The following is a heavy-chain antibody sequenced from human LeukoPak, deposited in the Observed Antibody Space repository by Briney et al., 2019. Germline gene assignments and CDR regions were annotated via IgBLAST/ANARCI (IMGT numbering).Heavy chain of an antibody. D-gene: IGHD2-8*02. J-gene: IGHJ4*02. CDR2: IYYSGST. CDR1: GASITSYY. CDR3: ARATTAYCTGGICPNFDY. Sequence: SETPSLTCTVSGASITSYYWSWIRQPPGKGLEWIGYIYYSGSTNYNPSLKSRVTISVDTSKNQFSLKLSSVTAADTAVYYCARATTAYCTGGICPNFDYWGQGALVTVSS. V-gene: IGHV4-59*01.